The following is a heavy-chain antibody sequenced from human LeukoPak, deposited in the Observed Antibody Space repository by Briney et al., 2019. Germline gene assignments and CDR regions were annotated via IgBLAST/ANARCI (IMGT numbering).Heavy chain of an antibody. Sequence: PGGSLRLSCAASGFTVSSNEMSWVRQAPGKGLEWVSSINGGSTYYADSRKGRFTISRDNSKNTLHLQMNSLRAEDTAVYYCARDAFPVATMAEFDYWGQGTLVTVSS. J-gene: IGHJ4*02. CDR2: INGGST. V-gene: IGHV3-38-3*01. D-gene: IGHD5-24*01. CDR1: GFTVSSNE. CDR3: ARDAFPVATMAEFDY.